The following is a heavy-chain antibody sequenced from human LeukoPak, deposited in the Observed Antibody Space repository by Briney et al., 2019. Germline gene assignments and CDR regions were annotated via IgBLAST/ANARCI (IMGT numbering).Heavy chain of an antibody. CDR2: TYYRSKWYN. D-gene: IGHD5-24*01. Sequence: PSQTLSLTCAISGDSVSSNSAAWNWIRQSPSRGLEWLGRTYYRSKWYNDYAVSVKSRITINPDTSKNQFSLQLNSVTPEDTAVYYCARDRDGYKLAKGNSLWVNYNSYYYYYGMDVWGQGTTVTVSS. CDR1: GDSVSSNSAA. V-gene: IGHV6-1*01. CDR3: ARDRDGYKLAKGNSLWVNYNSYYYYYGMDV. J-gene: IGHJ6*02.